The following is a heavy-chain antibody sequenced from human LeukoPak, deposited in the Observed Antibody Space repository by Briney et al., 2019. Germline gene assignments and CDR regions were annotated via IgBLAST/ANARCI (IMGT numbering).Heavy chain of an antibody. J-gene: IGHJ6*02. D-gene: IGHD2-8*02. Sequence: GGSLRLSCAASGFTFSSYAMSWVRQAPGKGLEWVSAISGSGGSTYYADSVKGRFTISRDNSKNTRYLQMNSLRAEDTAVYYCAKGTVARGAYGMDVWGQGTTVTVS. CDR3: AKGTVARGAYGMDV. V-gene: IGHV3-23*01. CDR1: GFTFSSYA. CDR2: ISGSGGST.